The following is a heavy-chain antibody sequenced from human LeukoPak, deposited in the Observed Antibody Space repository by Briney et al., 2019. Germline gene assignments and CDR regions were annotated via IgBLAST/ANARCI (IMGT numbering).Heavy chain of an antibody. D-gene: IGHD3-3*01. CDR3: ATLRREVNYEFWSGYRTNWFDL. CDR1: GYTLIELS. V-gene: IGHV1-24*01. CDR2: FDPEDGET. J-gene: IGHJ5*02. Sequence: GASVKVSCKVSGYTLIELSMHWVRQAPGKGLEWMGGFDPEDGETIYAQKFQGRVTMTEDTSTDTAYMELSSLRSEDTAVYYCATLRREVNYEFWSGYRTNWFDLWGPGTLVTVSS.